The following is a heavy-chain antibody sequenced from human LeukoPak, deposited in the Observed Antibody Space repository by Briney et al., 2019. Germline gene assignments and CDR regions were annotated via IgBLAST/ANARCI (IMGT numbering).Heavy chain of an antibody. Sequence: GGSLRLSCAASGFTFSSYAKHWVRQAPGKGLEWVAVISYDGSSKYYADSVKGRFTISRDNSKNTLYLQMNSLRAEDTAVYYCARKRSHAFDIWGQGTMVTVSS. J-gene: IGHJ3*02. CDR3: ARKRSHAFDI. CDR1: GFTFSSYA. V-gene: IGHV3-30-3*01. CDR2: ISYDGSSK.